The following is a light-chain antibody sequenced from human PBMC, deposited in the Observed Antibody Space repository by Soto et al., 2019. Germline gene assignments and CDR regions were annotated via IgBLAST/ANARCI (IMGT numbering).Light chain of an antibody. Sequence: EIVMTQSPATLSVSPGERATLSCRASQSVSSNFAWYQQKPGQAPRLLIYDASTRATGIPARFSGSGSGTEFTLTISSLQSEDFAVYYCQQYKKWPRTFGVGTKVEIK. CDR2: DAS. V-gene: IGKV3-15*01. CDR3: QQYKKWPRT. J-gene: IGKJ1*01. CDR1: QSVSSN.